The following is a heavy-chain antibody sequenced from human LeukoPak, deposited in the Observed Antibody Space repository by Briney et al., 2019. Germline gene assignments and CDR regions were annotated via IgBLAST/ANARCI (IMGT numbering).Heavy chain of an antibody. J-gene: IGHJ4*02. CDR1: GFTFDVYG. CDR3: ARVQLGYGSSTSCNLDY. V-gene: IGHV3-20*04. D-gene: IGHD2-2*01. Sequence: PGGSLRLSCAASGFTFDVYGISWFRQPPRRWLEWVSCINLDGGSTGYADSVKGRSTTSRDNAKNAQYLQMNSLRGVSTASYYSARVQLGYGSSTSCNLDYWGQGTLVTVSS. CDR2: INLDGGST.